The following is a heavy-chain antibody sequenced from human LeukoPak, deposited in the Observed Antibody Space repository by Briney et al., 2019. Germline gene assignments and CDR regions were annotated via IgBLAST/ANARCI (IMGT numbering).Heavy chain of an antibody. CDR3: AREVAGRPHPPTN. D-gene: IGHD6-19*01. V-gene: IGHV1-18*01. CDR1: GYTFTSYG. Sequence: GASVKVSCKASGYTFTSYGISWVRQAPGQGLEWMGWISAYNGNTNYAQKLQGRVTMTTDTSTSTAYTELRSLRSDDTAVYYCAREVAGRPHPPTNWGQGTLVTVSS. J-gene: IGHJ4*02. CDR2: ISAYNGNT.